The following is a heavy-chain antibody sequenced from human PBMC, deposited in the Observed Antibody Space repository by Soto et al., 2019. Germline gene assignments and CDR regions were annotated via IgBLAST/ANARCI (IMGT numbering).Heavy chain of an antibody. D-gene: IGHD3-10*01. CDR3: AIAPLLYYYYYMDV. V-gene: IGHV3-11*01. CDR2: ISSSGSTI. Sequence: VQLVESGGGLVKPGGSLRLSCAASGFTFSDYYMSWIRLAPGKGLEWVSYISSSGSTIYYADSVKGRFTISRDNAKNSLYLQMNCLRAEDTAVYNCAIAPLLYYYYYMDVWGKGTTVTLSS. CDR1: GFTFSDYY. J-gene: IGHJ6*03.